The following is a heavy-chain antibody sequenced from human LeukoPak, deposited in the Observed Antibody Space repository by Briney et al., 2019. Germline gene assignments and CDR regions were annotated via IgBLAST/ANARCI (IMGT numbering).Heavy chain of an antibody. CDR2: INSDESNT. D-gene: IGHD2-8*01. Sequence: PGGSLRLSCAASGFTFSHYLMHWVRQAPGKGLVWVSRINSDESNTNSYADSVKGRFIISRDNAKNTLYLQMNSLRAEDTAVYFCGRGGNGIDIWCQGTTVIVSS. CDR1: GFTFSHYL. J-gene: IGHJ3*02. V-gene: IGHV3-74*01. CDR3: GRGGNGIDI.